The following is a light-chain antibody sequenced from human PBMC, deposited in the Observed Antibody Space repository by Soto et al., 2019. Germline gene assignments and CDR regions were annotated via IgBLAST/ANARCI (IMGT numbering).Light chain of an antibody. Sequence: EIVMTQSPDTLSVSPRERATLSCRASQRISSNLAWYQQKPGQAPRLLLYGASTRATGVPARFSGSGSETDFTLTISNLQSEDCAVYYCQHYNNWPPYTFGQGTKVDIK. J-gene: IGKJ2*01. CDR3: QHYNNWPPYT. CDR2: GAS. CDR1: QRISSN. V-gene: IGKV3D-15*01.